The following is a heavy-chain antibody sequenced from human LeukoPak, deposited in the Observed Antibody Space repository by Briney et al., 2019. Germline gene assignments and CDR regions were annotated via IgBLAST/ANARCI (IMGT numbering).Heavy chain of an antibody. CDR1: GFTFTNHP. Sequence: GGSLRLSCAASGFTFTNHPMNWVRQAPGKGPMWVSRICPDGTVTNYADSVKARFIISRDNARNTVYLQMNSLRVEDTAVYYCVRDFRSADYWGQGTLVTVSS. J-gene: IGHJ4*02. CDR2: ICPDGTVT. V-gene: IGHV3-74*01. CDR3: VRDFRSADY.